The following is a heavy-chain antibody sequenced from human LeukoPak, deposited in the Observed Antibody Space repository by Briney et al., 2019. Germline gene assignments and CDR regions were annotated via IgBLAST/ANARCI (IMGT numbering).Heavy chain of an antibody. Sequence: PGGSLRLSCIASGFSFRNYNMNWVRQAPGKGLEWISYITSSSSSVKQYADYVKGRFTVSRDNAKNSLYLQINSLRAEDTAIYYCARDHVDGGGGYSRRGDYWGQGTLVTVSS. V-gene: IGHV3-48*01. CDR1: GFSFRNYN. CDR3: ARDHVDGGGGYSRRGDY. CDR2: ITSSSSSVK. J-gene: IGHJ4*02. D-gene: IGHD2-21*01.